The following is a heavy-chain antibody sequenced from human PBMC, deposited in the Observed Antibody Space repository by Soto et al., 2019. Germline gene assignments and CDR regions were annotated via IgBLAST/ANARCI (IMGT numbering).Heavy chain of an antibody. V-gene: IGHV4-39*01. CDR1: GGSISSSSYY. CDR3: ATAGGCSGGSCYGFVGY. D-gene: IGHD2-15*01. J-gene: IGHJ4*02. CDR2: IYYSGST. Sequence: SETLSLTCTVSGGSISSSSYYWGWIRQPPGKGLEWIGSIYYSGSTYYNPSLKSRVTISVDTSKTQFSLKLSSVTAADTAVYYCATAGGCSGGSCYGFVGYWGQGTLVTVSS.